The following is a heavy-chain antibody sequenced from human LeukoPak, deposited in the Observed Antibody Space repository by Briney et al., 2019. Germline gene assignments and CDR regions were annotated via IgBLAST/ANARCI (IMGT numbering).Heavy chain of an antibody. CDR3: ARVGTDYDFWSGYYSNYFDY. J-gene: IGHJ4*02. CDR2: IYYSGST. V-gene: IGHV4-61*05. D-gene: IGHD3-3*01. Sequence: SETLSLTCTVSGGSISSSSYYWGWIRQPPGKGLEWIGYIYYSGSTNYNPSLKSRVTISVDTSKNQFSLKLSSVTAADTAVYYCARVGTDYDFWSGYYSNYFDYWGQGTLVTVSS. CDR1: GGSISSSSYY.